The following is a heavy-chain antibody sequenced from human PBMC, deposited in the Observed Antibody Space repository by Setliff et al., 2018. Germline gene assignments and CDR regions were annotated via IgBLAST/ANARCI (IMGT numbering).Heavy chain of an antibody. CDR1: GATFSSYG. CDR3: AREVVVVKSAINYYYYMDV. Sequence: ASVKVSCKASGATFSSYGISWVRQAPGQGLEWMGGTIPMFGTTEYAQKFQGRLTIITDESTNTAFMQLSSLRSDDTAVYYCAREVVVVKSAINYYYYMDVWGKGTTVTVSS. V-gene: IGHV1-69*05. J-gene: IGHJ6*03. CDR2: TIPMFGTT. D-gene: IGHD2-2*01.